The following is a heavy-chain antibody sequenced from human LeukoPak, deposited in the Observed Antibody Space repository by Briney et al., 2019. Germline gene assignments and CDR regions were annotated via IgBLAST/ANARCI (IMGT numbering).Heavy chain of an antibody. Sequence: GGSLRLSCAASGFTFSSYGMHWVRQAPGKGLEWVAFIRYIGSNKYYADSVKGRFTISRDNAKNSLYLQMNSLRAEDTAVYYCARDHGYSYGLNYYYYYYMGVWGKGTTVTVSS. J-gene: IGHJ6*03. CDR1: GFTFSSYG. CDR2: IRYIGSNK. D-gene: IGHD5-18*01. CDR3: ARDHGYSYGLNYYYYYYMGV. V-gene: IGHV3-30*02.